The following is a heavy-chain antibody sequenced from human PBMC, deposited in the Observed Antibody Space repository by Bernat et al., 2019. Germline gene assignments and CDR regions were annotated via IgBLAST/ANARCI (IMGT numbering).Heavy chain of an antibody. J-gene: IGHJ4*02. D-gene: IGHD6-13*01. V-gene: IGHV3-66*01. Sequence: VQLVESGGGVVQPGGSLRLSCAASGFTVSSNYMSWVRQAPGKGLEWVSNLYSGGTTFYADSVKGRFTISRDNSKNTLYLQMNSLRAEDTAVYYCARTGYSSSWFWGQGTLVTVSS. CDR1: GFTVSSNY. CDR3: ARTGYSSSWF. CDR2: LYSGGTT.